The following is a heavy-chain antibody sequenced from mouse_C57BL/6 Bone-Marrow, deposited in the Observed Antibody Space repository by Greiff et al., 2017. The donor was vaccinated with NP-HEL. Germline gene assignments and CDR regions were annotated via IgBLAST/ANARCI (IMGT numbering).Heavy chain of an antibody. J-gene: IGHJ3*01. CDR3: ARGNFAY. D-gene: IGHD2-1*01. CDR2: INPNNGGT. V-gene: IGHV1-26*01. CDR1: GYTFTDYY. Sequence: EVQLQQSGPELVKPGASVKISCKASGYTFTDYYMNWVKQSHGKSLEWIGDINPNNGGTSYNQKFKGKATLTVDQSSSTAYMELRSLTSEDSAVYYCARGNFAYWGQGTLVTVSA.